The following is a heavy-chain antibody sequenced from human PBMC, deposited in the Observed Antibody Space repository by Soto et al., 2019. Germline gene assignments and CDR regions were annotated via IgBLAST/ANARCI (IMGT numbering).Heavy chain of an antibody. CDR2: ISYDGSNK. Sequence: QVQLVESGGGVVQPGRSLRLSCAASGFTFSSYAMHWVRQAPGKGLEWVAVISYDGSNKYYADSVQGRFNISRDNSKNTLYVQMNSLRTEDTAVYYCARDRRRYSYRGMDVWGQGTTVTVSS. J-gene: IGHJ6*02. CDR1: GFTFSSYA. CDR3: ARDRRRYSYRGMDV. V-gene: IGHV3-30-3*01. D-gene: IGHD5-18*01.